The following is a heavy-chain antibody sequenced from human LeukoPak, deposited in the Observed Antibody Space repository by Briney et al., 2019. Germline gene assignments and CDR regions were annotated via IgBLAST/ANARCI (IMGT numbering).Heavy chain of an antibody. V-gene: IGHV3-23*01. CDR1: GFTFGTYA. J-gene: IGHJ4*02. CDR2: ISGSGLRT. Sequence: GGSLRLSCAASGFTFGTYAMNWVRQAPGQGLEWVSAISGSGLRTYYAASVKGRFTISRDNSNNTLFLRMNDLRADDTAVYYCAKDVVATIPIYFDYWGQGTLVTVSS. D-gene: IGHD5-12*01. CDR3: AKDVVATIPIYFDY.